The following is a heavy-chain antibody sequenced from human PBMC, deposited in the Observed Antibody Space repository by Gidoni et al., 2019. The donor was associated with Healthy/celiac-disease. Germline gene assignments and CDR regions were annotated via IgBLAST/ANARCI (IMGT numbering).Heavy chain of an antibody. CDR2: LYYSGST. D-gene: IGHD3-10*01. CDR1: GVSIRSSSYY. Sequence: QLQLQESGPGLVKPSETLSLTCTVSGVSIRSSSYYWGWIRQPPGKGLEWIESLYYSGSTYNNPSLKRRVTISVDTSKNQFSLKLSSVTAADTAVYYCARHQEYYYGSGSYLNWFDPWGQGTLVTVSS. J-gene: IGHJ5*02. V-gene: IGHV4-39*01. CDR3: ARHQEYYYGSGSYLNWFDP.